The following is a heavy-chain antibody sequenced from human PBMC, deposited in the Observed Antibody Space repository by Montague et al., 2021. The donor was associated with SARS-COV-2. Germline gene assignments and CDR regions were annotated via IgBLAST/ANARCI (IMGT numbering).Heavy chain of an antibody. V-gene: IGHV4-39*01. CDR2: IYNSGTT. D-gene: IGHD4-17*01. CDR1: GDSTSCPNCY. CDR3: ARHRNYGDHSLDNWFHP. Sequence: SETLSLTCTVSGDSTSCPNCYWGWIRQAPGKGLDWIGTIYNSGTTYYNPSLKSRLTISIDTSKNQFSLKLTSVPAADTAVYYCARHRNYGDHSLDNWFHPWGQGTLVTVSS. J-gene: IGHJ5*02.